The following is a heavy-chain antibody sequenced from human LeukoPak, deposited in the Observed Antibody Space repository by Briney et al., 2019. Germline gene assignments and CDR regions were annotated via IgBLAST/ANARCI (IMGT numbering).Heavy chain of an antibody. CDR1: GYTFTTFW. J-gene: IGHJ4*02. V-gene: IGHV5-51*01. CDR2: IYPGDSDT. D-gene: IGHD5-12*01. CDR3: ARHRGYSAYDNFDS. Sequence: GESLKISCKGSGYTFTTFWLGWVRQMPGKGLEWIGIIYPGDSDTRYSPSFQGQVTISADKSINTAYLQWSSLKASDTAMYYCARHRGYSAYDNFDSWGQETLVTVSS.